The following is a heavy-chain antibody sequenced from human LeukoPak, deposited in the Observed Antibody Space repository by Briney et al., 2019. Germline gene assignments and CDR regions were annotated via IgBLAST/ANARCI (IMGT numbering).Heavy chain of an antibody. CDR1: GFTFSSYG. Sequence: PGGSLRLSCAASGFTFSSYGMHWVRQAPGKGLEWVAFIRYDGSNKYYADSVKGRFTISRDNSKNTLYLQMNSLRAEDTAVYYCAKDPYCGGDCYLWYFDLWGRGTLVTVSS. V-gene: IGHV3-30*02. CDR2: IRYDGSNK. D-gene: IGHD2-21*02. J-gene: IGHJ2*01. CDR3: AKDPYCGGDCYLWYFDL.